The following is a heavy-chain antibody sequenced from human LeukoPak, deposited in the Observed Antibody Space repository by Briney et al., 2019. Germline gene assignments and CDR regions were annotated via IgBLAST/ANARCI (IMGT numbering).Heavy chain of an antibody. CDR2: IYHSGST. Sequence: SETLSLTCTVSGGSISSGGYYWSWIRQPPGKGLEWIGYIYHSGSTYYNPSLKSRVTISVDTSKNQFSLKLSSVTAADTAVYYCARSSPQEPGIAVAGTFYFQHWGQGTLVTVSS. J-gene: IGHJ1*01. D-gene: IGHD6-19*01. V-gene: IGHV4-30-2*01. CDR3: ARSSPQEPGIAVAGTFYFQH. CDR1: GGSISSGGYY.